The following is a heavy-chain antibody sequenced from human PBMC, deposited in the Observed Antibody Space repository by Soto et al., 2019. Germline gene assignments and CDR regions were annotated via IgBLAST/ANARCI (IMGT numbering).Heavy chain of an antibody. CDR3: ARGLSVTLFDN. V-gene: IGHV4-31*03. CDR2: IYYSGST. D-gene: IGHD4-17*01. J-gene: IGHJ4*02. Sequence: QVQLQESGPGLVKPSQTLSLTCTVSGGSVSTGGYYWTWIRQHPGKGLEWIGYIYYSGSTYYNPSLKSRVTISVDTSKNQFSLKLSSVTAADTAVYYCARGLSVTLFDNWGQGTLVTVSS. CDR1: GGSVSTGGYY.